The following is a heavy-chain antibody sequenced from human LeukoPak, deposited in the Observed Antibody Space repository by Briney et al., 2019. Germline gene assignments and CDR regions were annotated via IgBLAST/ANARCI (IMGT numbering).Heavy chain of an antibody. J-gene: IGHJ4*02. Sequence: SQTLSLTCAISGDSVSSNSAAWNWIRQSPSRGLEWQGRTYYRSKWYDDYAVSVKSRITIIPDTSKNQFSLQLNSVTPADTAVYYCARERRFSSTWYGIDYWGQGTLVTVSS. CDR1: GDSVSSNSAA. CDR3: ARERRFSSTWYGIDY. V-gene: IGHV6-1*01. D-gene: IGHD6-13*01. CDR2: TYYRSKWYD.